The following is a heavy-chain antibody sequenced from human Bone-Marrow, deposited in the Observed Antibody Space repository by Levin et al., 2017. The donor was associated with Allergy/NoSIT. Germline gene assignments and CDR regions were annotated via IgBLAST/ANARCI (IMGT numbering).Heavy chain of an antibody. CDR3: AKGRYGPDY. CDR2: ITGSGDNT. D-gene: IGHD4-17*01. J-gene: IGHJ4*02. Sequence: GESLKISCAASGFTFNNYAMSWVRQAPGKGLEWVSTITGSGDNTYSADSVRGRFTISRDNSKNTLYLRVNSLRAEDTAVYYCAKGRYGPDYWGQGTLVTVSS. V-gene: IGHV3-23*01. CDR1: GFTFNNYA.